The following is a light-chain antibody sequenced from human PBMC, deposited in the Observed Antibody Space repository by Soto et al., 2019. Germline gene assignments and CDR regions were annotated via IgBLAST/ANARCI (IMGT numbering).Light chain of an antibody. V-gene: IGLV2-11*01. CDR1: SSDVGGYNY. J-gene: IGLJ2*01. Sequence: QSALTQPRSVSGSPGQSVTISCTGTSSDVGGYNYVSWYQQHPSKAPKLIIYDVSKRPSGVPDRFSGSKSGNTASLTISGLQAEDDADYYCCSYAGTYSFVFGGGTQLPS. CDR2: DVS. CDR3: CSYAGTYSFV.